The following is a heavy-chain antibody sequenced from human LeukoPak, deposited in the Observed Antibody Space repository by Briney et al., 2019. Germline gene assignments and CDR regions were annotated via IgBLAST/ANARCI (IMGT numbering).Heavy chain of an antibody. D-gene: IGHD4-17*01. CDR2: IYYSGST. J-gene: IGHJ6*02. V-gene: IGHV4-59*12. Sequence: SETLSLTCTVSGGSISSYYWSWIRQPPGKGLEWIGYIYYSGSTNYNPSLKSRVTISVDTSKNQFSLKLSSVTAADTAVYYCASLTTVTTYDVYYYGMDVWGQGTTVTVSS. CDR3: ASLTTVTTYDVYYYGMDV. CDR1: GGSISSYY.